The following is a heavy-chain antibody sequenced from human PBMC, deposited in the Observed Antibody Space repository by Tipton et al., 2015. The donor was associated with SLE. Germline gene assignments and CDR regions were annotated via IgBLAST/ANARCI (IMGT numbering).Heavy chain of an antibody. Sequence: TLSLTCAVYGGSFSGYYWSWIRQPPGKGLEWIGEINHSGSTNYNPSLKSRVTISVDTSKNQFSLKLDSVTAADTAVYYCARASAAASSNMDVWGKGTTVTISS. CDR1: GGSFSGYY. D-gene: IGHD6-13*01. V-gene: IGHV4-34*01. J-gene: IGHJ6*03. CDR3: ARASAAASSNMDV. CDR2: INHSGST.